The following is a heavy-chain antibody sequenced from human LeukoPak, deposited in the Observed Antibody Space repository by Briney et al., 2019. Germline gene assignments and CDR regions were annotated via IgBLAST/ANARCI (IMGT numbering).Heavy chain of an antibody. D-gene: IGHD3-10*01. J-gene: IGHJ4*02. CDR3: ARALQYGSGTPEY. V-gene: IGHV4-59*08. CDR1: KFTFSSYV. Sequence: GSLRLSCGASKFTFSSYVMNWVRQAPGKGLEWIGSIYHSGSTYYNPFLKSRVTISVDTSKNQFSLKLSSVTAADTAVYYCARALQYGSGTPEYWGQGTLVTVSS. CDR2: IYHSGST.